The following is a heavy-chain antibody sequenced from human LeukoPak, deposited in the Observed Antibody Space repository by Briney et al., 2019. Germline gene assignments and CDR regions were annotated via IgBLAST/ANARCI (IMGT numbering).Heavy chain of an antibody. Sequence: GESLKISWKVSGYSSTDYWIGLGRQMPGKGLEWMGIIYPAYSDTKYSPSFQGQVTISADKSISTAYLQWSSLKASDTAMYYCARRLGTTEDFDYWGQGTLVTVSS. CDR2: IYPAYSDT. CDR1: GYSSTDYW. J-gene: IGHJ4*02. V-gene: IGHV5-51*01. CDR3: ARRLGTTEDFDY. D-gene: IGHD1-7*01.